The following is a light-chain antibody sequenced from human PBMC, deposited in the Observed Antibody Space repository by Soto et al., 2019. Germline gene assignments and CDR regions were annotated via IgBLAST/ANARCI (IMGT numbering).Light chain of an antibody. J-gene: IGKJ1*01. CDR3: QHANSFPRT. CDR2: AAS. V-gene: IGKV1D-12*01. CDR1: QAISTW. Sequence: DIQMTQSPSSVSASVGDRVTITCRASQAISTWLAWYQQKPGKAPKLLIYAASNLQTGVPSRFSGSGSGPDFTLTISSLQPEDFATYYCQHANSFPRTFGQGTKVEIK.